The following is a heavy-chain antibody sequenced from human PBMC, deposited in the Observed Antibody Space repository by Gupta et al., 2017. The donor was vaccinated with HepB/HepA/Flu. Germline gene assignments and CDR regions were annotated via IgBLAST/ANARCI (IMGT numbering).Heavy chain of an antibody. CDR2: IIPICGTA. CDR3: ARGKYCISSCCYAFDY. J-gene: IGHJ4*01. CDR1: GGSFSSYA. Sequence: QVQLVQSGAEVKKPGSSVKVSCKACGGSFSSYAISWVRQARGQGLEWMGGIIPICGTANYAHKFQGRVTITADESTSTAYMELSSLRSEDTTVYYCARGKYCISSCCYAFDYWCGGTLVTVS. D-gene: IGHD2-2*01. V-gene: IGHV1-69*01.